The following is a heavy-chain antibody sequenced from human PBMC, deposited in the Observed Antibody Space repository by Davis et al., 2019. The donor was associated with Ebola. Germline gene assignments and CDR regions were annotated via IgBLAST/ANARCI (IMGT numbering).Heavy chain of an antibody. CDR2: IYHSGST. D-gene: IGHD5-18*01. J-gene: IGHJ4*02. CDR1: GGSISSGGYS. V-gene: IGHV4-30-2*01. CDR3: ASAGYSYGFDY. Sequence: SETLSLTCAVSGGSISSGGYSWSWIRQPPGKGLEWIGYIYHSGSTYYNPSLKSRVNISVDRSKNQFSLKLSSVTAADTAVYYCASAGYSYGFDYWGQGTLVTVSS.